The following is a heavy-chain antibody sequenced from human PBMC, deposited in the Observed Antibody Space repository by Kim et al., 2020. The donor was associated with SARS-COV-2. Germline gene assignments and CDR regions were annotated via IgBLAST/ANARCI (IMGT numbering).Heavy chain of an antibody. Sequence: GGSLRLSCAASGFTFSSYGMHWVRQAPGKGLEWVAVIRYDGSNKYYADSVKGRFTISRDNSKNTLYLQMNSLRAEDTAVYYCARESVNYDSSGYSAGFDYWGQGTLVTVSS. CDR2: IRYDGSNK. D-gene: IGHD3-22*01. J-gene: IGHJ4*02. CDR1: GFTFSSYG. V-gene: IGHV3-33*01. CDR3: ARESVNYDSSGYSAGFDY.